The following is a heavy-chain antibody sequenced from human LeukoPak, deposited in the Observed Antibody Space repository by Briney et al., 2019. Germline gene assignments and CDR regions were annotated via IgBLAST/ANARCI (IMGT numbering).Heavy chain of an antibody. Sequence: PGGSLRLSCAASGFTFRTSGMNWVRQAPGKGLEWVSYISSSGTTISYAQSVKGRFTITRDNARNSLYLQMNNLRVEDTAVYYCARGYTNYGYVFDIWGQGTMVTVSS. V-gene: IGHV3-48*04. CDR2: ISSSGTTI. CDR1: GFTFRTSG. D-gene: IGHD4-11*01. CDR3: ARGYTNYGYVFDI. J-gene: IGHJ3*02.